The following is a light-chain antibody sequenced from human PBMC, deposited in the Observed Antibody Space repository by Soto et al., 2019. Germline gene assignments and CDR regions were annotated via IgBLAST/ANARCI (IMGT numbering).Light chain of an antibody. CDR1: SSDVGGYEY. Sequence: HSVLTQPASVSGSPGQSITISCTGTSSDVGGYEYVSWYQQHPGKAPKRIIYDVSDRPSGVSNRFSGSKSGNTASLAISGLQAEDEADYYCSSYTTSSPLGVFGTGTKVTVL. V-gene: IGLV2-14*03. CDR2: DVS. J-gene: IGLJ1*01. CDR3: SSYTTSSPLGV.